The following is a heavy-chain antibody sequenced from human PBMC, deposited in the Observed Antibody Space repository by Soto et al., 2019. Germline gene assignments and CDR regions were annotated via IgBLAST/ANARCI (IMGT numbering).Heavy chain of an antibody. CDR3: ARFRREPYGVDV. CDR1: GYTFTDHF. Sequence: ASVKVSCKTSGYTFTDHFIHWVRQAPGQGLEWMGWINPISGDTSYAQKFQYRVAMTRDTSINTVYMDLKRLTSGDTGIYYCARFRREPYGVDVWGRGTTVTVSS. J-gene: IGHJ6*01. V-gene: IGHV1-2*02. CDR2: INPISGDT.